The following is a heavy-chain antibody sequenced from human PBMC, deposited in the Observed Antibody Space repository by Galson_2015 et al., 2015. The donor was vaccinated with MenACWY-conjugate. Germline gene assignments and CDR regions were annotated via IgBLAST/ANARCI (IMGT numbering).Heavy chain of an antibody. J-gene: IGHJ4*02. V-gene: IGHV4-59*08. D-gene: IGHD2-15*01. CDR3: ARRHCSSGSCFFDY. CDR2: TYYSGTT. CDR1: GGSISSYY. Sequence: ETLSLTCTVSGGSISSYYLSWIRQPPGKGLEWIGYTYYSGTTKYNPSLKSRVTISADTSKTQFSLRLNSVTAADTAVYYCARRHCSSGSCFFDYWGRGSLVTVSS.